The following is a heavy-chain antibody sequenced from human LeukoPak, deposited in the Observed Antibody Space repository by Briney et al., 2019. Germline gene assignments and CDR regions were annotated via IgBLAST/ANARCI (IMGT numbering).Heavy chain of an antibody. CDR3: ALGTINKDYYFGMDV. D-gene: IGHD2-8*01. V-gene: IGHV3-48*03. CDR1: GFTFSSYA. J-gene: IGHJ6*02. Sequence: GGSLRLSCAASGFTFSSYAMHWVRQAPGKGLEWLSYISNSGTTVFYADSVKGRFTVSRDNAKRSLYLQIESLRDDDTAVYHCALGTINKDYYFGMDVWGQGATVTVSS. CDR2: ISNSGTTV.